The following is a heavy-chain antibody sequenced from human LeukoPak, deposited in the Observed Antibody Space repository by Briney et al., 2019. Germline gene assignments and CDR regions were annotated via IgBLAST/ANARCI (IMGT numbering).Heavy chain of an antibody. J-gene: IGHJ4*02. Sequence: GGSLRLSCAASGFTFSSYWMSWVRQAPGKGLEWVANIKQDGSQKYYVDSVKGRFSISRDNAKNSLYLQMNSLRAEDTAVYYCARDVYYDYVWGSYRPGVFDYWGQGTLVTVSS. D-gene: IGHD3-16*02. V-gene: IGHV3-7*01. CDR2: IKQDGSQK. CDR1: GFTFSSYW. CDR3: ARDVYYDYVWGSYRPGVFDY.